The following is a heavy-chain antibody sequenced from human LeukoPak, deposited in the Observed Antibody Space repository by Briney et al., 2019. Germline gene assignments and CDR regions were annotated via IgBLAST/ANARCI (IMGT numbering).Heavy chain of an antibody. J-gene: IGHJ4*02. V-gene: IGHV4-59*12. D-gene: IGHD3-22*01. Sequence: SETLSLICTVSGDSMSSYFWSWIRQPPGKGLEWIAYNHDSGTTDYNPSLKSRVTTSIDTSKNQFSLKLSSVTAADTAVYYCAREMYDSGGYRVSYFDYWGQGTLVTVSS. CDR3: AREMYDSGGYRVSYFDY. CDR2: NHDSGTT. CDR1: GDSMSSYF.